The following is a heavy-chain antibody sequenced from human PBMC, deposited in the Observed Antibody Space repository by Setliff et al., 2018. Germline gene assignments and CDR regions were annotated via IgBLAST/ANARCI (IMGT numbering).Heavy chain of an antibody. V-gene: IGHV4-59*01. Sequence: KPSETLSLTCTVPGGSISPYFWSWIRQPPGKGLEWIGYIYHNGNTNFNPSLKTRVTMSVDTSKNQFALNLRSVTAADAAVYYCVRDRTAYSYGLDVWGQGTTVTVSS. D-gene: IGHD5-18*01. CDR1: GGSISPYF. J-gene: IGHJ6*02. CDR2: IYHNGNT. CDR3: VRDRTAYSYGLDV.